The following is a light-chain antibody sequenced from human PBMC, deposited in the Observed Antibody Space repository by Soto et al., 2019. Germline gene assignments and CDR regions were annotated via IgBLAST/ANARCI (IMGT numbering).Light chain of an antibody. CDR2: EVS. J-gene: IGLJ1*01. CDR3: SSYTSSSTLYV. CDR1: SSDVGGYNY. Sequence: QSVLTQPASVSGSPGQSITISCTGTSSDVGGYNYVSWYQQHPGKAPKLMIYEVSNRPSGVSNRFSGSKSGNTASLTISGLQDEDDADYYCSSYTSSSTLYVFGTGTKLTVL. V-gene: IGLV2-14*01.